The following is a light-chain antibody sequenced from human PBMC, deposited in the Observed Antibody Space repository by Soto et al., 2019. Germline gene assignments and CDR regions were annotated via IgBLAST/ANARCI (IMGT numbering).Light chain of an antibody. V-gene: IGLV1-51*01. CDR2: DNN. Sequence: QSVLTRPPSVSAAPGQKVTISCSGSSSNIGNNYLSWYQQLPGTTPKLLIYDNNKRPSGIPHRFSGSKSGTSATLGITGLQTGDDADYYCGTWESSLSDVVFGGGTKLTVL. CDR3: GTWESSLSDVV. J-gene: IGLJ2*01. CDR1: SSNIGNNY.